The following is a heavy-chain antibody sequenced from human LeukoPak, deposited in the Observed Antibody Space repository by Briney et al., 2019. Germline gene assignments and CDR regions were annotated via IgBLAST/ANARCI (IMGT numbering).Heavy chain of an antibody. Sequence: SETLSLTCAVSGYSISSGYYWGWIRQPPGKGLEWIGSIYHSGSTYYNPSLKSRVTISVDTSKNQFSLKLSSVTAADTAGYYCARERNYDFWSGSQGLMDVWGKGTTVTVSS. CDR1: GYSISSGYY. D-gene: IGHD3-3*01. J-gene: IGHJ6*04. V-gene: IGHV4-38-2*02. CDR2: IYHSGST. CDR3: ARERNYDFWSGSQGLMDV.